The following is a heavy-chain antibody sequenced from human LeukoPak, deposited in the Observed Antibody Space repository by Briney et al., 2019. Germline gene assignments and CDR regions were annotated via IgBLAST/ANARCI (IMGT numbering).Heavy chain of an antibody. V-gene: IGHV4-59*01. Sequence: PSETLSLTCTVSVGSMSSYYWTWIRQPRWKGLEWIGYIYYSGSTNYNPSLKSRVTISVDTSKNQFSLKLSSVTAADTAVYYCARFLGFRPSYYYGMDVWGQGTTVTVSS. CDR3: ARFLGFRPSYYYGMDV. D-gene: IGHD7-27*01. CDR2: IYYSGST. CDR1: VGSMSSYY. J-gene: IGHJ6*02.